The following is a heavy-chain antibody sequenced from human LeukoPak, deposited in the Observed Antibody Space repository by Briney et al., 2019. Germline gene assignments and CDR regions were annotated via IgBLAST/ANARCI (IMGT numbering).Heavy chain of an antibody. J-gene: IGHJ4*02. CDR2: INQDGSEK. D-gene: IGHD5-24*01. CDR1: GITFSRFW. Sequence: GGSLRLSCAASGITFSRFWMSWVRQAPGKGLQWVANINQDGSEKHYVDSVKGRFTISRDNAENSLYLQMNSLRAEDTAVYYCARDIGGLQFLGGQGTLVTVSS. V-gene: IGHV3-7*01. CDR3: ARDIGGLQFL.